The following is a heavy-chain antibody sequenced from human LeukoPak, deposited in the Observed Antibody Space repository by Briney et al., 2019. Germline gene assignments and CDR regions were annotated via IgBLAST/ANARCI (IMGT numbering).Heavy chain of an antibody. CDR2: IIPIFGTA. Sequence: SVKVSCKASGGTFSSYAISWVRQAPGQGLEWMGGIIPIFGTANYAQKFQGRVTITADKSTSTACMELSSLRSDETAVFYCASPLWGWPCWGQGTLLTVSS. J-gene: IGHJ4*02. CDR3: ASPLWGWPC. CDR1: GGTFSSYA. V-gene: IGHV1-69*06. D-gene: IGHD6-19*01.